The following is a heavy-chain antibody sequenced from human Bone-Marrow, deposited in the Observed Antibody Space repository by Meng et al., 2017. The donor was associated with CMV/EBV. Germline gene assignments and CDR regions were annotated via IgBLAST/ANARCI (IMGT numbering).Heavy chain of an antibody. J-gene: IGHJ4*02. CDR3: ARGSSSSTSRRGYFDY. CDR1: GDTFNSYA. Sequence: SVKVSCKASGDTFNSYAISWVRQAPGQGLEWMGGIIPILRMPNYAQKFQGRVTITADKSTSTAYMELKSLRSEDTAVYYCARGSSSSTSRRGYFDYWGQGTLVTVSS. CDR2: IIPILRMP. D-gene: IGHD2-2*01. V-gene: IGHV1-69*10.